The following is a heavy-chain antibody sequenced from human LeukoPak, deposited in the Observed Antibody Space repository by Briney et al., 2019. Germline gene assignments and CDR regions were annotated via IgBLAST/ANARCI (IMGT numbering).Heavy chain of an antibody. CDR3: ARDRDRSGSQSY. V-gene: IGHV1-18*01. Sequence: GASVTVSCKASGYTFTSYGISWVRQAPGQGLEWMGWISANNGNTTYNTKYAQNLQGRVTMTTDISTSTAYMELRTLRSDDTAVYYCARDRDRSGSQSYWGQGTLVTVSS. J-gene: IGHJ4*02. CDR1: GYTFTSYG. D-gene: IGHD1-26*01. CDR2: ISANNGNTTYNT.